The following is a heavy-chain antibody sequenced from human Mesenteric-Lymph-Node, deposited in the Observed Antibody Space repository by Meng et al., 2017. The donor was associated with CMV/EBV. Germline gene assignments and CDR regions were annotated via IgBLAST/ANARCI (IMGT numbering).Heavy chain of an antibody. CDR3: ARERYYDFWSGYYPLDYYYGMDV. V-gene: IGHV1-2*02. D-gene: IGHD3-3*01. J-gene: IGHJ6*02. Sequence: ASVKVSCKAPGYTFTTYDVNWVRQATGQGLEWMGWINPNSGGTNYAQKFQGRVTMTRDTSISTAYMELSRLRSDDTAVYYCARERYYDFWSGYYPLDYYYGMDVWGQGTTVTVSS. CDR1: GYTFTTYD. CDR2: INPNSGGT.